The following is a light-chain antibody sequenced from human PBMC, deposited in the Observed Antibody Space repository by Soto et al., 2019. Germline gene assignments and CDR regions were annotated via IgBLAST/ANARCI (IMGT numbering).Light chain of an antibody. CDR1: SSDVGGYDY. CDR3: SSYTSSSDVM. CDR2: EVS. V-gene: IGLV2-14*01. J-gene: IGLJ3*02. Sequence: QSALTQPASASGSPGQSITISCTGTSSDVGGYDYVSWYQQHPGKAPKSLIYEVSHRPSGVSNRFSGSKSGNTASLAISGLQAEDEADYYCSSYTSSSDVMFGGGTKLTVL.